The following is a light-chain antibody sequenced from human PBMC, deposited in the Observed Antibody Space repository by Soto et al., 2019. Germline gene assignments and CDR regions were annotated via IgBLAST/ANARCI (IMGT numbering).Light chain of an antibody. CDR2: DVS. CDR3: CSYAGSSTTYV. CDR1: SSDIGSYSL. V-gene: IGLV2-23*02. J-gene: IGLJ1*01. Sequence: QSVLTHPASVSGSPGQSITISCTGTSSDIGSYSLVSWYQHHPGKAPKLMIYDVSKRPSGVSNRFSASKSGNTASLTISGLQAEDEADYYCCSYAGSSTTYVFGTGTKVTV.